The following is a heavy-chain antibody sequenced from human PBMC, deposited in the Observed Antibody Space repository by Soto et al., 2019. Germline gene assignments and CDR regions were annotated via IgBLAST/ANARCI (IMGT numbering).Heavy chain of an antibody. Sequence: TLCLTCTVXACSISSGGYYWSWIRQHPGKGVEWIGYIYYSGSTYYNPSLKSRVTISVDTSKNQFSLKLSSVTAADTAGYYCARDRNDILTGGGMDVWGQGTTVTVSS. CDR1: ACSISSGGYY. CDR3: ARDRNDILTGGGMDV. D-gene: IGHD3-9*01. V-gene: IGHV4-31*03. CDR2: IYYSGST. J-gene: IGHJ6*02.